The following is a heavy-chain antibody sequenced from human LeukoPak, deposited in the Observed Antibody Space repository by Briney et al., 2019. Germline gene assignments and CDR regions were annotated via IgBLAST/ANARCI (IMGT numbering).Heavy chain of an antibody. Sequence: SEALSLTCSVSGGSISRYYWSWVRQPPGKGLEWIGYIYNNASTSYSPSLKSRLFMSVDTSTNKVSLKLRSVTEADTAIYYCAREGRDGYNEYWGQGTLVIVSS. CDR2: IYNNAST. D-gene: IGHD5-24*01. CDR1: GGSISRYY. CDR3: AREGRDGYNEY. J-gene: IGHJ4*02. V-gene: IGHV4-59*01.